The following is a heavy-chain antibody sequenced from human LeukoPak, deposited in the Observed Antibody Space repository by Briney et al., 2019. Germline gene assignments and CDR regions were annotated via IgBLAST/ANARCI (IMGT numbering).Heavy chain of an antibody. CDR1: GFTFTSYA. V-gene: IGHV3-23*01. D-gene: IGHD2-2*02. Sequence: PGGSLRLSCAASGFTFTSYAMSWVRQAPGKGLEWVSGFSGSGDSTHYADSVKGRFTISRDNSGNTLYLQMNSLRAEDTAVYYCAKGCSSASCYNQFFDSWGQGTLVTVSS. CDR3: AKGCSSASCYNQFFDS. J-gene: IGHJ4*02. CDR2: FSGSGDST.